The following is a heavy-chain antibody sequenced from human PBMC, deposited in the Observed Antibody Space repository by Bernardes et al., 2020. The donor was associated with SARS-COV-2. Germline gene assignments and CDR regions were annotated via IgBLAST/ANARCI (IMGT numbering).Heavy chain of an antibody. CDR2: ISGSGATT. V-gene: IGHV3-23*01. CDR3: ARYLRATNADILTGSDY. J-gene: IGHJ4*02. Sequence: GFLRPSCAASGFTFSTYAISWVRQAPGKGLEWVSGISGSGATTHYADSLKGRFTISRDNSKDTLYLEINSLRVEDTAVYYCARYLRATNADILTGSDYWGQGTLVTVSS. CDR1: GFTFSTYA. D-gene: IGHD3-9*01.